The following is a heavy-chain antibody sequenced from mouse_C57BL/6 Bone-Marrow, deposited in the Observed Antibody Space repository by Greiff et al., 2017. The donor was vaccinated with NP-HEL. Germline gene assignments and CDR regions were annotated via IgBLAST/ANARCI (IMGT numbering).Heavy chain of an antibody. CDR1: GYTFTSYW. D-gene: IGHD1-1*02. Sequence: QVQLQHPGAELVMPGTSVKLSCKASGYTFTSYWMHWVKQRPGQGLEWIGVIDPSDSYTNYNQKFKGKATLTVDTSSSTAYMQLSSLTSEDSAVYYCARSYGLAYWGQGTLVTVSA. CDR3: ARSYGLAY. V-gene: IGHV1-59*01. J-gene: IGHJ3*01. CDR2: IDPSDSYT.